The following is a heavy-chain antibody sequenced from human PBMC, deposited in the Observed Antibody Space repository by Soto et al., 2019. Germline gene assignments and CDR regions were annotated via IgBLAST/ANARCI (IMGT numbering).Heavy chain of an antibody. CDR2: INPSGGST. CDR1: GYTFTSYY. CDR3: ARGEQLVQLDYYYGMDV. Sequence: GASVKVSCKASGYTFTSYYMHWLRQSPGQGLEWMGIINPSGGSTSYAQKFQGRVTMTRDTSTSTVYMELSSLRSEDTAVYYCARGEQLVQLDYYYGMDVWGQGTTVTVSS. D-gene: IGHD6-6*01. J-gene: IGHJ6*02. V-gene: IGHV1-46*01.